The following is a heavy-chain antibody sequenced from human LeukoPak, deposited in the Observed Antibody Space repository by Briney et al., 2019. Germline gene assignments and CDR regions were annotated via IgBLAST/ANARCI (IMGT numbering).Heavy chain of an antibody. CDR1: GFSFSNCS. CDR2: ISSSSTYI. V-gene: IGHV3-21*01. CDR3: AGAYEGNLAFDI. Sequence: GGSLRLSCAASGFSFSNCSMNWVRQAPGKGLEWVSSISSSSTYIYYADSLEGRFTISRDYVRNSLCLQMNSLRAEDTAVYYCAGAYEGNLAFDIWGQGTMVTVSS. D-gene: IGHD5-12*01. J-gene: IGHJ3*02.